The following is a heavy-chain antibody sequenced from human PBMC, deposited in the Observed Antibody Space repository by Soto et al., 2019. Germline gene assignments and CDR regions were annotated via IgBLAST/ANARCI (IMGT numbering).Heavy chain of an antibody. CDR1: GFTFDDYT. Sequence: LRLSCAASGFTFDDYTMHWVRQAPGKGLEWVSLISWDGGSTYYADPVKGRFTISRDNSKNSLYLQMNSLRTEDTALYYCAKDSERGERVYYYYYGMDVWGQGTTVTVSS. D-gene: IGHD3-10*01. V-gene: IGHV3-43*01. J-gene: IGHJ6*02. CDR3: AKDSERGERVYYYYYGMDV. CDR2: ISWDGGST.